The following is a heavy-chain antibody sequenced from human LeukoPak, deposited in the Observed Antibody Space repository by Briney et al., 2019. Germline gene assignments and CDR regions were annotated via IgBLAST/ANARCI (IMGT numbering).Heavy chain of an antibody. V-gene: IGHV4-61*05. CDR2: ISDIGSI. J-gene: IGHJ4*02. Sequence: SETLSLTCTVSGGSITTNQYYWGWIRQPPGKGLEWIAYISDIGSINYNPSLKSRVTISLDTSKNQFSLKLSSVTTADTAVYYCAGHHPRNTVDFWGQGTLVTVSS. D-gene: IGHD2/OR15-2a*01. CDR1: GGSITTNQYY. CDR3: AGHHPRNTVDF.